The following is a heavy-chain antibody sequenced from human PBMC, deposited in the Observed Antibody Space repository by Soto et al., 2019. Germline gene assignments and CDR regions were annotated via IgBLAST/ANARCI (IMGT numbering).Heavy chain of an antibody. V-gene: IGHV3-7*01. CDR2: IKQDGSEE. D-gene: IGHD6-13*01. J-gene: IGHJ6*02. CDR1: GFTFSSYW. Sequence: EVQLVESGGGLVQPGGSLRLSCVDSGFTFSSYWMSWVRQAPVKGLEWVGNIKQDGSEENYVDSVKGRFIISRDNAKNSMYLQMNSLRAEDTAVYYCARIAASGRGWDVWGQGTTVVFSS. CDR3: ARIAASGRGWDV.